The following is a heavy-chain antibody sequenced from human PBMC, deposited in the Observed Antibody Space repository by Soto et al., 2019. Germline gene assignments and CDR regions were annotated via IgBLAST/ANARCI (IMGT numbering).Heavy chain of an antibody. D-gene: IGHD6-6*01. CDR1: GFTFSSYS. J-gene: IGHJ5*02. CDR3: ARDHFGIAAHNWFDP. CDR2: ISSSSSYI. V-gene: IGHV3-21*01. Sequence: GSLRLSCAASGFTFSSYSMNWVRQAPGKGLEWVSSISSSSSYIYYADSVKGRFTISRDNAKNSLYPQMNSLRAEDTAVYYCARDHFGIAAHNWFDPWGQGTLVTVS.